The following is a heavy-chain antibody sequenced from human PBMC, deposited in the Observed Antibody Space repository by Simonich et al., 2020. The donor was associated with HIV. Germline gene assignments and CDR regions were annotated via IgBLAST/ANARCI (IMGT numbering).Heavy chain of an antibody. CDR1: GGSITSSSYY. J-gene: IGHJ6*03. D-gene: IGHD1-26*01. CDR3: ARSSWENYFYMDV. CDR2: YFYSGIT. V-gene: IGHV4-39*01. Sequence: HLQLQESGPGLVKPSETLSLTCTVSGGSITSSSYYWGWIRQPPGKGLEWIGTYFYSGITYYNSSLKSRGTISVDTSKNQFSLKLISVTAADTAVYYCARSSWENYFYMDVWGIGTTVTVSS.